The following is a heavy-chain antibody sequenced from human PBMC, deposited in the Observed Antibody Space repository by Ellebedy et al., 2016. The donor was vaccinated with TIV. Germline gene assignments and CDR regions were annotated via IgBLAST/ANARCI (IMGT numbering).Heavy chain of an antibody. CDR3: AKSQISSWFSSFDP. CDR2: VRYAGNER. CDR1: GFTFNKYA. V-gene: IGHV3-30*02. D-gene: IGHD6-13*01. Sequence: PGGSLRLSCEASGFTFNKYAMHWLRQAPGKGLEWEAFVRYAGNERYYADSVKGRFTISRDNSDNTLYLQMNSLRADDTAVYYCAKSQISSWFSSFDPWGQGTLVTVSA. J-gene: IGHJ5*02.